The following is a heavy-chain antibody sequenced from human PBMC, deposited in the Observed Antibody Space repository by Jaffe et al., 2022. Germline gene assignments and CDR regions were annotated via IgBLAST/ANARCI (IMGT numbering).Heavy chain of an antibody. D-gene: IGHD6-13*01. CDR2: IIPILGIA. J-gene: IGHJ3*02. CDR3: ARDVQQLGLNAFDI. V-gene: IGHV1-69*08. Sequence: QVQLVQSGAEVKKPGSSVKVSCKASGGTFSSYTISWVRQAPGQGLEWMGRIIPILGIANYAQKFQGRVTITADKSTSTAYMELSSLRSEDTAVYYCARDVQQLGLNAFDIWGQGTMVTVSS. CDR1: GGTFSSYT.